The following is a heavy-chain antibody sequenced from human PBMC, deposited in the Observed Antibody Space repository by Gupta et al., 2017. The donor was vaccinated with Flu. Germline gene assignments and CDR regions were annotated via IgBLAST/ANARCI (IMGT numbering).Heavy chain of an antibody. V-gene: IGHV3-23*01. CDR3: AKLGGYGDYNAGDAFDI. J-gene: IGHJ3*02. CDR2: ISGSGGST. Sequence: EVQLLESGGGLVQPGGSLRLPCAASGFTFSRYAMSWVRQAPGKGLEWVLAISGSGGSTYYADSVKGRFTISRDNSKNTLYLQMNSLRAEDTAVYYCAKLGGYGDYNAGDAFDIWGQGTMVTVSS. D-gene: IGHD4-17*01. CDR1: GFTFSRYA.